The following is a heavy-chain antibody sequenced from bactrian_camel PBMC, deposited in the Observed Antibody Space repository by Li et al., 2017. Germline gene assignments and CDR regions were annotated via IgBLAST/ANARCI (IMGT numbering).Heavy chain of an antibody. Sequence: HVQLVESGGGSVQAGGSLRLSCAASGHGYVSTCMGWFRQAPGKEREGVAMIRIDGTTSSAGSVKGRFTVSRDSGKLYLHMNNLKPEDTAMYYCAATESPLLVTSYSDTDFPAEDEFSYWGQGTQVTVS. CDR2: IRIDGTT. J-gene: IGHJ6*01. CDR1: GHGYVSTC. D-gene: IGHD4*01. V-gene: IGHV3S55*01. CDR3: AATESPLLVTSYSDTDFPAEDEFSY.